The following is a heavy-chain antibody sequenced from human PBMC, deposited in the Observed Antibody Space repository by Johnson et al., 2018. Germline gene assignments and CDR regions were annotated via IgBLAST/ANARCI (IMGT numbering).Heavy chain of an antibody. D-gene: IGHD5-24*01. J-gene: IGHJ6*03. CDR2: INSDGSST. CDR3: SLMAQGYYYYMDV. V-gene: IGHV3-74*02. Sequence: VQLVESGGGLVQPGRSLRLSCAASGFTFDDYAMHWVRQAPGKGLKWVSRINSDGSSTSYADSVKGRLTISRDNAKNTLYLQMNSLRAEDTAVYYCSLMAQGYYYYMDVWGKGTTVTVSS. CDR1: GFTFDDYA.